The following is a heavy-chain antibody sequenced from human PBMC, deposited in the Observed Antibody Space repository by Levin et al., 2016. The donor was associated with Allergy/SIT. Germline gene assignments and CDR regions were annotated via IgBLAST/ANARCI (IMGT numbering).Heavy chain of an antibody. V-gene: IGHV5-51*01. CDR3: ARLGSRGYNYGFLDF. Sequence: VRQMPGKGLEWMGIIYPGDSDTRYSPSFQGQVTISADKSISTAYLQWSTLKASDTAMYYCARLGSRGYNYGFLDFWGQGTLVTVSS. D-gene: IGHD5-18*01. J-gene: IGHJ4*02. CDR2: IYPGDSDT.